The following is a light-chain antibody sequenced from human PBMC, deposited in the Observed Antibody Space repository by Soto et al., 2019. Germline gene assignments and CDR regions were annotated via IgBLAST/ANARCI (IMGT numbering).Light chain of an antibody. CDR2: EGS. Sequence: QPVLTQPASVSGSPGQSITISCTGTSYDVGSYNLVSWYQQHPGKAPKLMIYEGSKRPSGVSNRFSAYKSGNTASLTISGLQAEDEADYYCCSYAGGTTFNVFGTGTKLTVL. V-gene: IGLV2-23*01. CDR3: CSYAGGTTFNV. CDR1: SYDVGSYNL. J-gene: IGLJ1*01.